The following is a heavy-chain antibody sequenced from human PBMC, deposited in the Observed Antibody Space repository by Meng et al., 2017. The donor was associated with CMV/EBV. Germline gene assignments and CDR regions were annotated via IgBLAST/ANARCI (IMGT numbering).Heavy chain of an antibody. Sequence: EVWLVEAGGGLVQPGGSLRLSCAASGFTVSSNYMSWVRQMPGKGLEWMGRIDPSDSYTNYSPSFQGHVTISADKSISTAYLQWSSLKASDTAMYYCARLGKMATISYWGQGTLVTVS. CDR3: ARLGKMATISY. D-gene: IGHD5-24*01. CDR1: GFTVSSNY. CDR2: IDPSDSYT. V-gene: IGHV5-10-1*01. J-gene: IGHJ4*02.